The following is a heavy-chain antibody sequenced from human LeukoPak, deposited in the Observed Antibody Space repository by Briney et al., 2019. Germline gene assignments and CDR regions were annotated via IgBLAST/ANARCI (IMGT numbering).Heavy chain of an antibody. CDR1: GFTFRSYE. CDR2: ISGSGGST. CDR3: AKGPKLVPAAIDY. J-gene: IGHJ4*02. D-gene: IGHD2-2*01. V-gene: IGHV3-23*01. Sequence: GGSLRLSCAASGFTFRSYEMHWVRQAPGKGLEWVSAISGSGGSTYYADSVKGRFTISRDNSKNTLYLQMNSLRAEDTAVYYCAKGPKLVPAAIDYWGQGTLVTVSS.